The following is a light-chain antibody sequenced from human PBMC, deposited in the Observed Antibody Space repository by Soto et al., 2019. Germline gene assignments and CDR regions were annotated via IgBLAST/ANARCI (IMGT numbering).Light chain of an antibody. V-gene: IGKV1-5*01. Sequence: IHMTHSRSTLSASVVDRVTITCRASQSIGTWLAWYQQKPGKAPKLLIYDASSLESGVPSRFSGSGSGTEFTLTISSLQPDDFATYYCQQYNSYPWTFGQGTKVDI. CDR1: QSIGTW. J-gene: IGKJ1*01. CDR3: QQYNSYPWT. CDR2: DAS.